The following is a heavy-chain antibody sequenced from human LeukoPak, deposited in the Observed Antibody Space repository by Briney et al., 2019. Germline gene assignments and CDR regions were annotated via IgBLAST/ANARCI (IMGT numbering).Heavy chain of an antibody. Sequence: PGGSLRLSCAASGFTFSSYAMSWVRQAPGEGLEWVSAISGSGGSTYYADSVKGRFTISRDNSKNTLYLQMNSLRAEDTAVYYCARVLTSSSSLSWGQGTLVTVSS. CDR3: ARVLTSSSSLS. CDR2: ISGSGGST. CDR1: GFTFSSYA. V-gene: IGHV3-23*01. D-gene: IGHD6-6*01. J-gene: IGHJ5*02.